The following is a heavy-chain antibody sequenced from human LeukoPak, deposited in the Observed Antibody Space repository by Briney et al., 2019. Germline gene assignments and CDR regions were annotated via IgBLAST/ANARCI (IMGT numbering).Heavy chain of an antibody. CDR2: MKSKTGGGTT. D-gene: IGHD2-8*02. CDR1: GFTFSNCW. Sequence: GGSLRLSCAASGFTFSNCWMSWVRQAPGKGREWGGRMKSKTGGGTTDYAAPVKGRFTIPREDSNTTLYLKMNSLKNEDTAVYYCTTDLTVVYAIQEPPRDYWGQGTLVTVSS. J-gene: IGHJ4*02. V-gene: IGHV3-15*01. CDR3: TTDLTVVYAIQEPPRDY.